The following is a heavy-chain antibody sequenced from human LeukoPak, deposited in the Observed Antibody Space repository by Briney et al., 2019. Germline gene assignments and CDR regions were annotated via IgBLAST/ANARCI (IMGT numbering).Heavy chain of an antibody. CDR3: AKKEAMIRGVPYYYDF. V-gene: IGHV3-23*01. CDR2: ISGSGDDT. Sequence: GGSLRLSCSASGFTFSSYVMTWVRQAPGQGLEWVSAISGSGDDTYYADSMKGRFTISRDNSKNTLYLQMNSLRAEDTAVYYCAKKEAMIRGVPYYYDFWGQGTLVTVS. J-gene: IGHJ4*02. D-gene: IGHD3-10*01. CDR1: GFTFSSYV.